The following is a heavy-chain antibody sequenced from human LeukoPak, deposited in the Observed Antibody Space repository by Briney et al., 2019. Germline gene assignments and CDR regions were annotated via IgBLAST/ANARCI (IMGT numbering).Heavy chain of an antibody. CDR1: GFTFSTYG. Sequence: GRSLRLSCAASGFTFSTYGIHWVRQAPGKGLEWVGLLSSGGINKHYADSVKGRFIISRDNSMNTLYLQMNSLGVEDTAVYSCAISHPPTVTTEEGEYLQHWGQGTLVTVSS. CDR3: AISHPPTVTTEEGEYLQH. CDR2: LSSGGINK. V-gene: IGHV3-30*03. J-gene: IGHJ1*01. D-gene: IGHD4-17*01.